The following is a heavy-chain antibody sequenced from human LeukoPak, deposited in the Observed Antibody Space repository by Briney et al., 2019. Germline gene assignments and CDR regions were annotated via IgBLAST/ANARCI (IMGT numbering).Heavy chain of an antibody. CDR3: ARQYSYGYMDV. CDR1: VFTVSSNY. Sequence: GGSPRLSCAASVFTVSSNYMSWVRQAPGKGLEWVSVIYSGGSTYYADSVKGRFTISRDNSKNTLYLQMNSLRAEDTAVYYCARQYSYGYMDVWGQGTTVTVSS. J-gene: IGHJ6*03. CDR2: IYSGGST. V-gene: IGHV3-53*01. D-gene: IGHD5-18*01.